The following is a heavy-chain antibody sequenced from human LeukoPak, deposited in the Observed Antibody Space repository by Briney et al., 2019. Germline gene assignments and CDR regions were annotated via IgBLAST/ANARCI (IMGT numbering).Heavy chain of an antibody. CDR1: GFTFSSYS. Sequence: GGSLRLSCAASGFTFSSYSMNWVRQAPGKGLVWVSSISSSSSYIYYADSVKGRFTISRDNAKNSLYLQMNSLRAEDTAVYYCARDRGRHGSRADYWGQGTLVTVSS. V-gene: IGHV3-21*01. CDR3: ARDRGRHGSRADY. CDR2: ISSSSSYI. J-gene: IGHJ4*02. D-gene: IGHD3-10*01.